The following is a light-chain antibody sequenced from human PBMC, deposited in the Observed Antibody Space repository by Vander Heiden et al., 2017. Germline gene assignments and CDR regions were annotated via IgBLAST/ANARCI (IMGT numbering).Light chain of an antibody. Sequence: QPVLTQPCSVSEAPRQRVSIPCSGSSSNVGNNAVNWYQQLPGKAPKLLIYYDDLLPSGVSDRFYGSKSGTSASLAISGLQSEDEADYYCAAWDDSLNAVVFGGGTKLTVL. CDR3: AAWDDSLNAVV. CDR1: SSNVGNNA. CDR2: YDD. J-gene: IGLJ2*01. V-gene: IGLV1-36*01.